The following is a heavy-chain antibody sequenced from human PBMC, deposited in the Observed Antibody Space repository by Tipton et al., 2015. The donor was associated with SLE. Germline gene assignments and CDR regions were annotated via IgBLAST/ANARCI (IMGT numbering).Heavy chain of an antibody. J-gene: IGHJ6*02. CDR2: ISGSGGTK. Sequence: SLRLSCVASGFTFSRYAMTWVRQAPGKGLEWVSAISGSGGTKYYADSVKGRFTISRDNSKNTLYLQMNSLRAEDTAVYYCARVLLPRYGMDVWGQGTTVTVSS. CDR3: ARVLLPRYGMDV. V-gene: IGHV3-23*01. CDR1: GFTFSRYA. D-gene: IGHD2-21*02.